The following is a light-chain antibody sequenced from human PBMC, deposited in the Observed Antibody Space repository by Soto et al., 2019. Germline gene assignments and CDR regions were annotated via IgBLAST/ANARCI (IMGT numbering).Light chain of an antibody. Sequence: EMVMSQSPATLSVSPGERASLSCRASHSVSTSLAWYQQKPGQAPRLLIFGATTRATGIPARFSGSGSGTEFTLTINSLQSEDFAVYFCQQYSNWPRTFGQGTKVDIK. CDR2: GAT. J-gene: IGKJ1*01. V-gene: IGKV3-15*01. CDR1: HSVSTS. CDR3: QQYSNWPRT.